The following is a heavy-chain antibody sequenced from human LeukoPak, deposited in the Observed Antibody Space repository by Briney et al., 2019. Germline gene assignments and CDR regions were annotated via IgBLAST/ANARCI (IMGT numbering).Heavy chain of an antibody. CDR1: GGSFSGYY. CDR3: ARGTANWFDP. CDR2: INHSGST. D-gene: IGHD2-21*02. Sequence: SETLSLTCAVYGGSFSGYYWSWIRQPPGKGLEWIGEINHSGSTNYNPSLKSRVTISVDTSKNQFSLKLSSVTASDTAVYYCARGTANWFDPWGQGTLVTVSS. J-gene: IGHJ5*02. V-gene: IGHV4-34*01.